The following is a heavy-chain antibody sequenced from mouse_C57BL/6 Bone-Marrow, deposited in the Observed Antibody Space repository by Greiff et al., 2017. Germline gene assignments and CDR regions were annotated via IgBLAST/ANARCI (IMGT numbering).Heavy chain of an antibody. CDR2: IYPGDGDT. V-gene: IGHV1-82*01. CDR3: ARGHGYAFAY. J-gene: IGHJ3*01. D-gene: IGHD2-2*01. Sequence: QLQQSGPELVKPGASVKISCKASGYAFSSSWMNWVKQRPGKGLEWIGRIYPGDGDTNYNGKFKGKATLTADKYSSTAYMQLSSLTSEDSAVYFCARGHGYAFAYWGQGTLVTVSA. CDR1: GYAFSSSW.